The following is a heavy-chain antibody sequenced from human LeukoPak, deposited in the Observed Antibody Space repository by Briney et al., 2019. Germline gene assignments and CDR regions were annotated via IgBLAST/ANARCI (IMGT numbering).Heavy chain of an antibody. D-gene: IGHD1-26*01. CDR2: ISSSGSTI. CDR3: AKGDTTWELPHDY. CDR1: GFTFRAYS. J-gene: IGHJ4*02. V-gene: IGHV3-48*01. Sequence: GGSLRLSCAASGFTFRAYSMNWVRQAPGKGLEWVSYISSSGSTIYYAASMKGRFTISIDNAKNSLYLQMNSLRAEDAAVYYCAKGDTTWELPHDYWGQGTLVTVSS.